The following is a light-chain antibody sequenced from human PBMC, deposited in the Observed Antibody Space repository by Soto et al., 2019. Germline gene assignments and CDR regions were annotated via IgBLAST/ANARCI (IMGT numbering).Light chain of an antibody. V-gene: IGKV3-20*01. CDR3: QQYGDFWT. CDR2: GAS. Sequence: EIVLTQSPGTVSLSPGERATLSCRASQTITRGYLAWYQQKPGQAPRLLINGASSRATDIPDRFRGSGSGTDFTLTISRLEPEDFAVYYCQQYGDFWTFGQGTKVEIK. CDR1: QTITRGY. J-gene: IGKJ1*01.